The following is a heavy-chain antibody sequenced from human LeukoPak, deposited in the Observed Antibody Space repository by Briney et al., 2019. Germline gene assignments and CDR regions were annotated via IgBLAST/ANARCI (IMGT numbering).Heavy chain of an antibody. D-gene: IGHD2-2*01. CDR3: ARYCSSTSCLGDY. CDR1: GFSFNNFG. V-gene: IGHV3-23*01. CDR2: ISGTGGST. Sequence: TGGSLRLSCVASGFSFNNFGMSWVRQAPGKGLEWVSSISGTGGSTHYADSVKGRFTISRDNSKNTLYLQMNSLRAEDTAVYYCARYCSSTSCLGDYWGQGTLVTVSS. J-gene: IGHJ4*02.